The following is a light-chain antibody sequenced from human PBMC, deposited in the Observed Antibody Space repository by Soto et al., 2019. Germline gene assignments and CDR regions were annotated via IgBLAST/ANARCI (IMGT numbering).Light chain of an antibody. CDR3: QSYDSTLSARYV. Sequence: QSALTQPASVSGSPGQSITISCTGTSSDVVNDLLVSWYQQQPGKAPKLMIYEGTKRPAGVSDRFSGSKSGNTASLTISGLQAEDEADYYCQSYDSTLSARYVFGTGTQLTVL. V-gene: IGLV2-23*01. CDR2: EGT. J-gene: IGLJ1*01. CDR1: SSDVVNDLL.